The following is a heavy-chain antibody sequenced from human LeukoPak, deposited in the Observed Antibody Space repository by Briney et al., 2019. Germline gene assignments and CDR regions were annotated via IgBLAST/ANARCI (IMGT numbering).Heavy chain of an antibody. CDR2: MSGSGGST. J-gene: IGHJ6*02. Sequence: GRSLRLSCAASGLTFSSYSMSWDRQAPGKGLEWVSAMSGSGGSTYYADSGKGRFTISRDNSKNTLYLQMNSLRAEDTAVYYSPKGALYGSGSFGKTYYYGMDVWGQGTTVTVSS. V-gene: IGHV3-23*01. D-gene: IGHD3-10*01. CDR3: PKGALYGSGSFGKTYYYGMDV. CDR1: GLTFSSYS.